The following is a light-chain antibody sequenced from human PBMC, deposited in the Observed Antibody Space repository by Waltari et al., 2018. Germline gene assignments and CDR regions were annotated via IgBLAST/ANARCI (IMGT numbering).Light chain of an antibody. Sequence: QSALTQPASVSGSPGQSITISCTGTRTDVGGYPYVSWYQQHPAKAPKLMIYEVTHRPSGVPDRFSGSKSGNTASLTISGLQADDEADYYCSSYTTRNTLVFGGGTKVTV. V-gene: IGLV2-14*03. CDR2: EVT. J-gene: IGLJ3*02. CDR3: SSYTTRNTLV. CDR1: RTDVGGYPY.